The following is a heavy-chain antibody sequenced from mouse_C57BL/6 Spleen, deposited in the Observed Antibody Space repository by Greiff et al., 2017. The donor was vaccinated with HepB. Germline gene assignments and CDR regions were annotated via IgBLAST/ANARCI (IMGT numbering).Heavy chain of an antibody. V-gene: IGHV1-64*01. Sequence: VQLQQPGAELVKPGASVKLSCKASGYTFTSYWMHWVKQRPGQGLEWIGMIHPNSGSTNYNEKFKSKATLTVDKSSSTAYMQLSSLTSEDSAVYYCARSGVYDYDERGDYWGQGTTLTVSS. J-gene: IGHJ2*01. CDR3: ARSGVYDYDERGDY. CDR2: IHPNSGST. D-gene: IGHD2-4*01. CDR1: GYTFTSYW.